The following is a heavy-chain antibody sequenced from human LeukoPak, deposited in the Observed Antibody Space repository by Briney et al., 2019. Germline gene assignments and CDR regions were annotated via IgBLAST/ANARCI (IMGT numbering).Heavy chain of an antibody. CDR2: IYYSGST. J-gene: IGHJ5*02. D-gene: IGHD3-16*01. V-gene: IGHV4-39*01. CDR1: GGSISSSSYY. Sequence: SETLSLTCTVSGGSISSSSYYWGWIRQPPGKGLEWIGSIYYSGSTYYNPSLKSRVTISVDTSKNQFSLKLSSVTAADTAVYYCARGGSPGESWGQGTLVTVSS. CDR3: ARGGSPGES.